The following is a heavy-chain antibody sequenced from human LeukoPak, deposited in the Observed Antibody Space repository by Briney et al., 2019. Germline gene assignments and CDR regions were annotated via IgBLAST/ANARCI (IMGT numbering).Heavy chain of an antibody. V-gene: IGHV3-23*01. CDR3: AKTNGYYDY. Sequence: GGSLRLSCAASGFTFSNFGMSWVRPAPGRGLEWVSGISGGGDTTYYAESVKGRFTISRDNSKNTLFLQMNSLSAEDTAVYYCAKTNGYYDYWGQGTLVAVSS. J-gene: IGHJ4*02. CDR2: ISGGGDTT. D-gene: IGHD3-22*01. CDR1: GFTFSNFG.